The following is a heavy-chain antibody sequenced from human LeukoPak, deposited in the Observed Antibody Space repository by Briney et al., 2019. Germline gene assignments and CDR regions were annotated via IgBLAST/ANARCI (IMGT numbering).Heavy chain of an antibody. CDR1: GGSIRSYY. D-gene: IGHD4-17*01. CDR2: IYYSGST. J-gene: IGHJ4*02. CDR3: ARHLNGDYFDY. Sequence: PSETLSLTCTVSGGSIRSYYWSWIRQPPGKGLEWIGYIYYSGSTNHNPSLKSRVTISVDTSKNHFSLKLSSVTAADTAVYYCARHLNGDYFDYWGQGTLVTVSS. V-gene: IGHV4-59*01.